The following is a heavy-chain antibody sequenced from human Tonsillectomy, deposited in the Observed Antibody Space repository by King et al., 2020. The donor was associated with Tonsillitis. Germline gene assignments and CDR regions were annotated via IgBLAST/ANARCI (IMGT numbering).Heavy chain of an antibody. Sequence: VQLVESGGGLVQPGGSLRLSCAASGFTVSSNYMSWVRQAPGKGLEWVSVIYSGGSTYYADSVKGRFTISRDNSKNTLYLQMNSLRAEDTAVYYCAREKYGYYYYYMDVWGKGTTVTVSS. D-gene: IGHD2-8*01. CDR1: GFTVSSNY. CDR2: IYSGGST. CDR3: AREKYGYYYYYMDV. V-gene: IGHV3-66*01. J-gene: IGHJ6*03.